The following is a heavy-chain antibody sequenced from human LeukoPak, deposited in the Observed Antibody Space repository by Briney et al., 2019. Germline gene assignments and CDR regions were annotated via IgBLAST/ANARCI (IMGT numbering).Heavy chain of an antibody. J-gene: IGHJ4*02. CDR3: ARVGLGYCSSTSCYFDY. V-gene: IGHV1-69*13. CDR1: GGTFSSYA. D-gene: IGHD2-2*01. CDR2: IIPIFGTA. Sequence: ASVKVSCKASGGTFSSYAISWVRQAPGQGLEWMGGIIPIFGTANYAQKFQGRVTITADESTSTAYMELSSLRSEDTAVYYCARVGLGYCSSTSCYFDYWGQETLVTVSS.